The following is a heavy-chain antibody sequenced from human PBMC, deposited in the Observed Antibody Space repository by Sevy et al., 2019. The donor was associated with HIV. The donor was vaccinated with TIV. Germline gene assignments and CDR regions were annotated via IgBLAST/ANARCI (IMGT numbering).Heavy chain of an antibody. CDR1: GGSVSSGSYY. V-gene: IGHV4-61*01. CDR3: ARERASHIVVVPAAISTWFDP. J-gene: IGHJ5*02. CDR2: IYYSGST. Sequence: SETLSLTCTVSGGSVSSGSYYWSWIRQPPGKGLEWIGYIYYSGSTNYNPSLKSRVTISVDTSKTQFSLKLSSVTAADTAVYYCARERASHIVVVPAAISTWFDPWGQGTLVTVSS. D-gene: IGHD2-2*01.